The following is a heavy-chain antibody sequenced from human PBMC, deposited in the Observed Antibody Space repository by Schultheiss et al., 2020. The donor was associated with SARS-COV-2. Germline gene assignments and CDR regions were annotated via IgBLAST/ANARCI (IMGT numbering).Heavy chain of an antibody. V-gene: IGHV3-9*01. Sequence: SLKISCAASGFTFSSYAMHWVRQAPGKGLEWVSGISWNSGSIGYADSVKGRFTISRDNSKNTLYLQMNSLRAEDTAVYYCASGYYDYVWGSYRYQNTYFDYWGQGTLVTVSS. CDR3: ASGYYDYVWGSYRYQNTYFDY. CDR2: ISWNSGSI. CDR1: GFTFSSYA. D-gene: IGHD3-16*02. J-gene: IGHJ4*02.